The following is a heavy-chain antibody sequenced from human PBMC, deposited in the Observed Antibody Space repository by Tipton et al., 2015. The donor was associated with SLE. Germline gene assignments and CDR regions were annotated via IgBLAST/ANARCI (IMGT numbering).Heavy chain of an antibody. CDR2: INHSGTT. Sequence: TLSLTCAVYGGSFSGYYWSWIRQPPGKRLEWIGEINHSGTTNYNPSLKSRVTISVDMSKKQVSLKLTSVTAADTAVYYCARTSHYYDSSGYEWFDPWGQGTLVTVSS. CDR1: GGSFSGYY. V-gene: IGHV4-34*01. J-gene: IGHJ5*02. CDR3: ARTSHYYDSSGYEWFDP. D-gene: IGHD3-22*01.